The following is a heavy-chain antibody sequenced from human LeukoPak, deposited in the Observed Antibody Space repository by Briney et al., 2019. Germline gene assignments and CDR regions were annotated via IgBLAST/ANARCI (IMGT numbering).Heavy chain of an antibody. Sequence: SETLSLTYTVSGDSISSYYWSWIRQPPGKGLEWIGYIYYSGSTNYNPSLKSRVTISVDTSKNQFSLKLSSVTAADTAVYYCARGRRYGSSWPYDYWGQGTLVTVSS. D-gene: IGHD6-13*01. CDR2: IYYSGST. J-gene: IGHJ4*02. CDR3: ARGRRYGSSWPYDY. V-gene: IGHV4-59*01. CDR1: GDSISSYY.